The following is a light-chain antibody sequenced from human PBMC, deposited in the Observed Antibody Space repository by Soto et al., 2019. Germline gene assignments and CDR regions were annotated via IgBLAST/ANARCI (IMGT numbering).Light chain of an antibody. CDR1: SSDIGGYDF. Sequence: QSVLTQPASVSGSPGQSITISCSGSSSDIGGYDFVSWYQQHSGKAPRLIIFDVTNRPSGVSDRFSGSKSGNTASLTISGLQTGDEADYYCSSFTSSATPVFGGGTKLTVL. CDR3: SSFTSSATPV. J-gene: IGLJ2*01. CDR2: DVT. V-gene: IGLV2-14*03.